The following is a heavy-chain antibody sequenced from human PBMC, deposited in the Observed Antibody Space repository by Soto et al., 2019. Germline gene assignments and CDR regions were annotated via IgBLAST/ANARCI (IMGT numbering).Heavy chain of an antibody. CDR2: INAGNGNT. Sequence: ASVKVSCKASGYTFTSYAMHWVRQAPGKGLERMGWINAGNGNTKYAQKFQGRVTMTEDTSTDTAYMELSSLRSEDTAVYYCATGRVRYSGWYNDYWGQGTLVTVSS. V-gene: IGHV1-3*01. D-gene: IGHD6-19*01. CDR1: GYTFTSYA. J-gene: IGHJ4*02. CDR3: ATGRVRYSGWYNDY.